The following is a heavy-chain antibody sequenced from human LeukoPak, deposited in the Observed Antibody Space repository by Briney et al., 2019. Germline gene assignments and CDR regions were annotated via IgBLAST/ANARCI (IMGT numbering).Heavy chain of an antibody. CDR2: IFYSGST. V-gene: IGHV4-38-2*02. J-gene: IGHJ3*02. CDR3: VRSQLWLRDAFDI. D-gene: IGHD5-18*01. CDR1: AGSISGYY. Sequence: SETLSLTCTVSAGSISGYYWGWIRQPPGKGLEWIATIFYSGSTYNNPSLKSRVVISVDTSKNQFSLKVTSVTAADTAVYYCVRSQLWLRDAFDIWGQGTMVTVSS.